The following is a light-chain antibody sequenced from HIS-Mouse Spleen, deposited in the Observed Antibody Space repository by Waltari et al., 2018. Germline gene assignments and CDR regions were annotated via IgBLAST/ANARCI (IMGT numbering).Light chain of an antibody. CDR3: YSTDSSGNHRV. J-gene: IGLJ2*01. Sequence: CELTQPPSVSVSPGQTARITCSADPLPHKYPYWYQQKSGQAPVLVIYEDSKRPSGIPERFSGSSSGTMATLTISGAQVEDEADYYCYSTDSSGNHRVFGGGTKLTVL. V-gene: IGLV3-10*01. CDR2: EDS. CDR1: PLPHKY.